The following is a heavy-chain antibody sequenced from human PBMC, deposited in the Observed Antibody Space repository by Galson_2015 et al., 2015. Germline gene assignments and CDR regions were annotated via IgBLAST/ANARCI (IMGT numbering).Heavy chain of an antibody. Sequence: QSGAEVTKPGDSLQISCTGSGYSFTSNWIGWVRQMPGKGLEWMGLIYPGDSDTRYSPSFQGQVTISADKSISTAYLQWSSLKASDTAMYYCARHANYYDSSGYQNWYFDLWGRGTLVTVSS. V-gene: IGHV5-51*01. CDR2: IYPGDSDT. J-gene: IGHJ2*01. CDR1: GYSFTSNW. D-gene: IGHD3-22*01. CDR3: ARHANYYDSSGYQNWYFDL.